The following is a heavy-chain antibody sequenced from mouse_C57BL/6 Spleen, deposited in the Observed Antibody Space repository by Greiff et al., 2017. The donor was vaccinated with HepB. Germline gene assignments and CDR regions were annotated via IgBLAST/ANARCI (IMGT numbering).Heavy chain of an antibody. CDR3: ARKAELSWFAY. CDR1: GYTFTDYN. V-gene: IGHV1-22*01. CDR2: INPNNGGT. Sequence: EVQLQQSGPELVKPGASVKMSCKASGYTFTDYNMHWVKQSHGKSLEWIGYINPNNGGTSYNQKFKGKSTLTVNKSSSTAYMELRSLTSEDSAVYYCARKAELSWFAYWGQGTLVTVSA. J-gene: IGHJ3*01.